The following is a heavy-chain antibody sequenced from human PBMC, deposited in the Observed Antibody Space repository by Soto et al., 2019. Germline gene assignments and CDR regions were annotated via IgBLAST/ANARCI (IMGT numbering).Heavy chain of an antibody. CDR1: GCSISSGGYY. J-gene: IGHJ6*02. CDR3: ARDRDTAGYYGMDV. D-gene: IGHD5-18*01. V-gene: IGHV4-31*03. Sequence: SETLSLTCTFSGCSISSGGYYLSWIRQHPGKGLEWIGYIYYSGSTYYNPSLKSRVTISVDTSKNQFSLKLSSVTAADTAVYYCARDRDTAGYYGMDVWGQGTTVTVSS. CDR2: IYYSGST.